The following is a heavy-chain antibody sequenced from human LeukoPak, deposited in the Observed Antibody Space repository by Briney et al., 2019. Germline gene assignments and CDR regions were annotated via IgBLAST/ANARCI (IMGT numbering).Heavy chain of an antibody. D-gene: IGHD2-8*02. CDR3: ARDRVSAWYNRFDP. CDR1: GYTFTNYA. Sequence: GASVKVSCKTSGYTFTNYAMNWVRQAPGQGLEWMGWINTNTGNPTYAHGFTGRFVFSLDTSVSTAYLQISSLKAEDTAVYYCARDRVSAWYNRFDPWGQGTLVTVSS. V-gene: IGHV7-4-1*02. J-gene: IGHJ5*02. CDR2: INTNTGNP.